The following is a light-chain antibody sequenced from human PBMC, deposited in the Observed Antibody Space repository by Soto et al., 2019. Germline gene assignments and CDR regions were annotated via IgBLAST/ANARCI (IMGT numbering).Light chain of an antibody. CDR3: SSYSGTNYHYV. CDR2: EVS. V-gene: IGLV2-8*01. Sequence: GTSSDVGGYNYVSWYQQHPGKAPKLMIYEVSERPSGVPDRFSGSKSGNTASLTVSGLQADDEADYYCSSYSGTNYHYVFGTGTKVTVL. J-gene: IGLJ1*01. CDR1: SSDVGGYNY.